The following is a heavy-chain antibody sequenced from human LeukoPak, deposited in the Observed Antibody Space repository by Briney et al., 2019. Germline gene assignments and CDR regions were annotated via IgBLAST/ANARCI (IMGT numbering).Heavy chain of an antibody. CDR2: INHSGST. CDR3: ARGPLCSGWGY. V-gene: IGHV4-34*01. Sequence: SETLSLTCAVYGGSFSGYYWSWIRQPPGEGLEWIGEINHSGSTNYNPSLKSRVTISVDTSKNQFSLKLSSVTAADTAVYYRARGPLCSGWGYWGQGTLVTVSS. J-gene: IGHJ4*02. CDR1: GGSFSGYY. D-gene: IGHD6-19*01.